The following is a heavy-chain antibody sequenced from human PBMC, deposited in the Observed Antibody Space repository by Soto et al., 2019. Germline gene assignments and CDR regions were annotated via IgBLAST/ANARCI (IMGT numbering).Heavy chain of an antibody. CDR1: GFTFSSYA. J-gene: IGHJ6*02. CDR2: ISYDGSNK. D-gene: IGHD2-21*02. V-gene: IGHV3-30-3*01. CDR3: ARGPTVNYYYGMDA. Sequence: GGSLRLSCAASGFTFSSYAMHWVRQAPGKGLEWVAVISYDGSNKYYADSVKGRFTISRDNSKNTLYLQMNSLRAEDTAVYYCARGPTVNYYYGMDAWGQGTTVTVSS.